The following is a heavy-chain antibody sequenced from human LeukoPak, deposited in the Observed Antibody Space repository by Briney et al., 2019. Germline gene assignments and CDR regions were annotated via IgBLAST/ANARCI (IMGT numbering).Heavy chain of an antibody. CDR1: GGSFSGYY. J-gene: IGHJ5*02. V-gene: IGHV4-34*01. D-gene: IGHD4-17*01. Sequence: SETLSLTCAVYGGSFSGYYWSWIRQPPGKGLEWIGEINHSGSTNYNPSLKSRVTISVDTSKNQFSLKLSSVTAADTAVYYCATDYGDPKNWFDPWGQGTLVTVSS. CDR2: INHSGST. CDR3: ATDYGDPKNWFDP.